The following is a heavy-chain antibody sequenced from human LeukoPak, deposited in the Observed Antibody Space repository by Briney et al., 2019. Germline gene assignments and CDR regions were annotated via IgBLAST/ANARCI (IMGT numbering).Heavy chain of an antibody. V-gene: IGHV3-21*01. D-gene: IGHD3-22*01. CDR1: GFTFSSYS. Sequence: GGSLRLSCAASGFTFSSYSMNWVRQAPGKGLEWVSSISSSSSYIYYADSVKGRFTISRDNAKNSLYLQMNSLRAEDTAVYYCARDEYSIGYYNDYWGQGTLVTVSS. CDR3: ARDEYSIGYYNDY. CDR2: ISSSSSYI. J-gene: IGHJ4*02.